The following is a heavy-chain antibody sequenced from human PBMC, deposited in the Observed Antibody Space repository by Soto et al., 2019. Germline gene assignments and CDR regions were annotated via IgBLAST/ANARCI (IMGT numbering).Heavy chain of an antibody. D-gene: IGHD1-26*01. J-gene: IGHJ5*02. CDR2: VSAYNGNT. V-gene: IGHV1-18*01. Sequence: GASVKVSCKASGYTFTSYGISWVRQAPGQGLEWMGWVSAYNGNTNYAQKLQCRVTMTTDTSTSTAYMELRSLRSDDTAVYYCARALGGASPLDWFDPWGQGTLVTVSS. CDR3: ARALGGASPLDWFDP. CDR1: GYTFTSYG.